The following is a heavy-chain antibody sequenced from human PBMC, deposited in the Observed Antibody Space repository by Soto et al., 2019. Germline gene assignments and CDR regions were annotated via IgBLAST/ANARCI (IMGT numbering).Heavy chain of an antibody. CDR3: TRLETDY. CDR1: GYTFTTHT. V-gene: IGHV1-3*01. CDR2: MNGGNGNT. Sequence: QVQLVQSGAEVKRPGASVKVFCKASGYTFTTHTMHWVRQAPGQGLEWMGWMNGGNGNTKYSQKFQGRVTFTRDTFANTAYMELSSLRSEDTAVNYCTRLETDYWGQGTLVTVSS. J-gene: IGHJ4*02.